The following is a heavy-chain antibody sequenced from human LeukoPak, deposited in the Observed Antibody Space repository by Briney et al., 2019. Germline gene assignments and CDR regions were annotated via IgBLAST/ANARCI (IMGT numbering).Heavy chain of an antibody. CDR1: GGXISSGDYY. D-gene: IGHD3-22*01. CDR2: IYYSGST. Sequence: SETLSLTCTVSGGXISSGDYYWSWIRQPPGKGLEWIGYIYYSGSTYYNPSLKTRVTISVDTSKNQFSLKLSSVTAADTAVYYCARRTDSSDYLFDYWGQGTLVTVSS. CDR3: ARRTDSSDYLFDY. V-gene: IGHV4-30-4*01. J-gene: IGHJ4*02.